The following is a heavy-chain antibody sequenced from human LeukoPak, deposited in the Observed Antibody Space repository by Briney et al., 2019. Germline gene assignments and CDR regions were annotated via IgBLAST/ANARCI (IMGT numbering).Heavy chain of an antibody. J-gene: IGHJ4*02. V-gene: IGHV4-59*01. Sequence: SETLSLTCSVSGGSISNYFWSWIRQPPGKGLEWIGYIYYSGSTNYNPSLKSRVTISVDTSKNQFSLKLSSVTAADTAVYYCARDGQDGYNFDYWGQGTLVTVSS. D-gene: IGHD5-24*01. CDR1: GGSISNYF. CDR3: ARDGQDGYNFDY. CDR2: IYYSGST.